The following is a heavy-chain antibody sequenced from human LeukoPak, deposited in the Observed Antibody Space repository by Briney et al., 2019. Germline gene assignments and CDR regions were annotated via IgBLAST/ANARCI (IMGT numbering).Heavy chain of an antibody. Sequence: ASVKVSCKASGYTFSSYGISWVRQAPGQGLEWMGWISAYNGNTNYAQNLQGRVTMTTDTSTGTAYLELKSLSSDDTAVYYCARASGPYCSSTSCNDAFDIWGQGTMVTVSS. D-gene: IGHD2-2*01. J-gene: IGHJ3*02. CDR3: ARASGPYCSSTSCNDAFDI. CDR2: ISAYNGNT. CDR1: GYTFSSYG. V-gene: IGHV1-18*01.